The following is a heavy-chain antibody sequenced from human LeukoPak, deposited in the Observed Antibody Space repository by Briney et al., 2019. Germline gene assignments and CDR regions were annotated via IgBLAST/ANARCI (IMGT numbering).Heavy chain of an antibody. D-gene: IGHD3-10*01. CDR1: GFTFSSYW. CDR2: INSDGSST. J-gene: IGHJ6*02. CDR3: ARDYYGSGYYGMDV. Sequence: GASLRLSCAASGFTFSSYWMHWVRQAPGKGLVWVSRINSDGSSTSYADSVKGRFTISRDNAKNTLYLQMNSLRAEDTAVYYCARDYYGSGYYGMDVWGQGTTVTVSS. V-gene: IGHV3-74*01.